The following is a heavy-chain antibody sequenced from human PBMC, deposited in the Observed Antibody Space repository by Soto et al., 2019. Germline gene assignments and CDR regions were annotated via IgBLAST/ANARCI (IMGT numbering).Heavy chain of an antibody. CDR2: IIPIFGTA. D-gene: IGHD3-22*01. Sequence: QVQLVQSGPEVKKPGSSVKVSCKASGGTFSSDAIGWVRQAPGQGLEWMGRIIPIFGTANYAQKFQGRVTITADESTSTAYMELRSLRSDDTAVYYCASDYTVKVVGETYSYAMDVWGQGTTVTVSS. CDR3: ASDYTVKVVGETYSYAMDV. V-gene: IGHV1-69*01. CDR1: GGTFSSDA. J-gene: IGHJ6*02.